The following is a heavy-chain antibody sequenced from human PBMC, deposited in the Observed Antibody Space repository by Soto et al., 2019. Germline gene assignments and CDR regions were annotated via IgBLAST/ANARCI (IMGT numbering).Heavy chain of an antibody. V-gene: IGHV6-1*01. J-gene: IGHJ5*02. D-gene: IGHD4-17*01. CDR3: ARAPRRSTVTADWFDP. CDR1: GDIVSANTAA. Sequence: SQTLSLTCAISGDIVSANTAAWNWIRQSPSRGLEWLGRTYYRSKWYSDYAVSVKSRITINPDTSKNQFSLHLNSVTPEDTAVYYCARAPRRSTVTADWFDPWGQGTLVT. CDR2: TYYRSKWYS.